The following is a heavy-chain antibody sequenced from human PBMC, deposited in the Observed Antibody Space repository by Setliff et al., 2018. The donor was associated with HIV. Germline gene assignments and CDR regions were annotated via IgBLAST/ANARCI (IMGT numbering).Heavy chain of an antibody. CDR3: ARPVSKYFYGMDV. CDR1: GGSISSHY. CDR2: IYYSGST. J-gene: IGHJ6*02. Sequence: SETLSLTCTVSGGSISSHYWSWIRQPPGKGLEWIGSIYYSGSTNYNPSLKSRVTISVDTSKNQFSLSLSSVTAADTAVYYCARPVSKYFYGMDVWGPGTTVTVSS. V-gene: IGHV4-59*11.